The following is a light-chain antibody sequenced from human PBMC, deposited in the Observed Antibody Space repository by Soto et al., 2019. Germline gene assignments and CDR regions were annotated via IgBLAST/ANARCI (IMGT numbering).Light chain of an antibody. Sequence: QSALTQPPSASGSPGQSVTISCTGTSSDVGVYNSVSWYQQHPAQAPKLMIYDVSKRPSGVPDRFSCSKSGNTASLTVSGLQAEDEADYYCSSYAGTHIVFGTGTKLTVL. V-gene: IGLV2-8*01. CDR1: SSDVGVYNS. J-gene: IGLJ1*01. CDR3: SSYAGTHIV. CDR2: DVS.